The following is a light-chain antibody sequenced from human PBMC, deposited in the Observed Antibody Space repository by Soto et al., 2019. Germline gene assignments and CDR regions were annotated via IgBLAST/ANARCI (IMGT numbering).Light chain of an antibody. Sequence: DIVMTQSPDSLAVSLGERATINCKSSQTVLHSSNNKNYLSWYQQKPGQPPNLLISWASTRESGVPDRFSGSGSGTDFTLTISSLQAEDVAVYYCQQYYSTPYTFGQGTKLEIK. CDR1: QTVLHSSNNKNY. J-gene: IGKJ2*01. CDR3: QQYYSTPYT. CDR2: WAS. V-gene: IGKV4-1*01.